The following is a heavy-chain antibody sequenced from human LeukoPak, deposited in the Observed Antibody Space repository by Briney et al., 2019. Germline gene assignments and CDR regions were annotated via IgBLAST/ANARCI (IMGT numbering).Heavy chain of an antibody. Sequence: ASETLSLTCGVSGGSISSSYWWSWVRQPPGKGLEWIGEIYHSGSTNYNPSLKSRVTISVDTSKNQFSLKLSSVTAADTAVYYCARGGRYSSSWHFDYWAREPWSPSPQ. CDR1: GGSISSSYW. CDR3: ARGGRYSSSWHFDY. D-gene: IGHD6-13*01. J-gene: IGHJ4*02. V-gene: IGHV4-4*02. CDR2: IYHSGST.